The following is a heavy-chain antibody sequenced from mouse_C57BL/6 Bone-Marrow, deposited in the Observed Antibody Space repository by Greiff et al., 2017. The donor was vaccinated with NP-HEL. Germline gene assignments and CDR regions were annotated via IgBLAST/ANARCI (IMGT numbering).Heavy chain of an antibody. J-gene: IGHJ1*03. CDR3: ARHITTVEVDV. D-gene: IGHD1-1*01. V-gene: IGHV1-81*01. Sequence: QVQLQQSGAELARPGASVKLSCKASGYTFTSYGISWVKQRTGQGLEWIGEIYPRSGNTYSNEKFKGKATLTADKSSNTAYMKLRSLTSEDYAVYFCARHITTVEVDVWGTGTTVTVSS. CDR1: GYTFTSYG. CDR2: IYPRSGNT.